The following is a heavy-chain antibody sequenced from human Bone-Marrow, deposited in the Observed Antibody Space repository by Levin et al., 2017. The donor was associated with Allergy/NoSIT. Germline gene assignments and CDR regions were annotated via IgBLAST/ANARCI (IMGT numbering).Heavy chain of an antibody. CDR2: IYPGDSNT. J-gene: IGHJ3*01. V-gene: IGHV5-51*01. Sequence: KVSCKASGYSFTNFWIGWVRQMPGRGLEWMGVIYPGDSNTRYSPSFQGQVTISVDKSIRTAYLQWSSLKASDTAMYYCAKPPIGNDAFDVWGQGTMVTVSS. CDR3: AKPPIGNDAFDV. CDR1: GYSFTNFW.